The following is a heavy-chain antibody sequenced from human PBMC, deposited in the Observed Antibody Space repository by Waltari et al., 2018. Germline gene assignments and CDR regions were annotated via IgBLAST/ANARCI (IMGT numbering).Heavy chain of an antibody. Sequence: QVQLQQWGAGLLKPSETLSLTCAVYGGSFSGYYWSWIRQPPGKGLEWIGEINHSGSTNYNPSRKSRVTISVDTSKNQFSLKLSSVTAADTAVYYCARVLYNWNYGRKGLFDYWGQGTLVTVSS. CDR2: INHSGST. D-gene: IGHD1-7*01. CDR3: ARVLYNWNYGRKGLFDY. CDR1: GGSFSGYY. V-gene: IGHV4-34*01. J-gene: IGHJ4*02.